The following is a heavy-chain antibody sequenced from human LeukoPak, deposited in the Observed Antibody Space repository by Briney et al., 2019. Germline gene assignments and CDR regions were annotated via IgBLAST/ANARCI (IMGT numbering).Heavy chain of an antibody. V-gene: IGHV3-53*01. D-gene: IGHD6-19*01. Sequence: GGSLRLSCAVSGLTVSTNSMTWVRQAPGKGLECVSVVYSGNNSFYADSVRGRFTISRDKSKNTLYLQMNSLKVEDTAVYYCAKIASVWYEIDSWGQGTLVTVSS. J-gene: IGHJ4*02. CDR3: AKIASVWYEIDS. CDR1: GLTVSTNS. CDR2: VYSGNNS.